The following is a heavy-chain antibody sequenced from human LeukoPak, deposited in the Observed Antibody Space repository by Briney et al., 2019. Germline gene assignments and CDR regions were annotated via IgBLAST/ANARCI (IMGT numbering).Heavy chain of an antibody. CDR3: ARAPVGYCSGGTCKRYFDY. V-gene: IGHV4-30-4*01. CDR2: INFSGST. Sequence: SQTLSLTCTVSGGSISSGDYYWSWIRQPPGKGLEYIGYINFSGSTSYNPSLKGRLTISVVKSKNQCYLKLSSVTAADTAVYDCARAPVGYCSGGTCKRYFDYWGQGTLVTVSS. J-gene: IGHJ4*02. D-gene: IGHD2-15*01. CDR1: GGSISSGDYY.